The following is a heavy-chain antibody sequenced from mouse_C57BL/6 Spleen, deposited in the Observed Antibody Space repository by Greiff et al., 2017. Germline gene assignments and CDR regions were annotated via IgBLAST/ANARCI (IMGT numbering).Heavy chain of an antibody. V-gene: IGHV1-9*01. J-gene: IGHJ4*01. CDR2: ILPGSGST. Sequence: QVQLQQSGAELMKPGASVKLSCKATGYTFTGYWIEWVKQRPGHGLEWIGEILPGSGSTNYNEKFKGKATFTADTSSNTAYMQLSSLTTEYSAIYYCARDYGNFLYAMDYWGQGTSVTVSS. CDR1: GYTFTGYW. D-gene: IGHD2-1*01. CDR3: ARDYGNFLYAMDY.